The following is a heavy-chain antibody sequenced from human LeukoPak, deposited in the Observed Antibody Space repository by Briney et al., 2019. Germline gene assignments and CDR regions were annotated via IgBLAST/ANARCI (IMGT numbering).Heavy chain of an antibody. Sequence: ASVKVSCKASGGTFSSYAISWVRQAPGQGLEWMGGIIPIFGTANYAQKFQGRVTITTDESTSTAYMELSSLRSEDTAVYYCARDYRAKRWLQFDYWGQGTLVTVSS. J-gene: IGHJ4*02. D-gene: IGHD5-24*01. CDR1: GGTFSSYA. V-gene: IGHV1-69*05. CDR2: IIPIFGTA. CDR3: ARDYRAKRWLQFDY.